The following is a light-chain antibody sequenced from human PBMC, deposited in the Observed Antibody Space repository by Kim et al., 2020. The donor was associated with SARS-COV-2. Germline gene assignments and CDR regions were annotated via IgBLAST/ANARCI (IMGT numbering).Light chain of an antibody. Sequence: LGQTVRITCQGDSLRTYYASWYQQKPGQAPILVFYGRNNRPSGIPDRFAGSSSGNTASLTVTGAQAVDEADYYCNSRDNSGDHVVFGGGTKLIVL. CDR3: NSRDNSGDHVV. CDR2: GRN. CDR1: SLRTYY. J-gene: IGLJ3*02. V-gene: IGLV3-19*01.